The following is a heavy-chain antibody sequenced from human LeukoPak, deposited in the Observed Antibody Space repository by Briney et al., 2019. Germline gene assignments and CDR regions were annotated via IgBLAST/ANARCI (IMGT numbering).Heavy chain of an antibody. D-gene: IGHD6-13*01. CDR3: VGWQQLLFDY. CDR1: GGSISSYY. Sequence: SETLSLTCTVSGGSISSYYWSWIRQPPGKGLEWIGYDHYSGNTNYNPSLKSRVDMSVDTSKNQFSLKLISVTAADTAVYYCVGWQQLLFDYWGQGTLVTVSS. V-gene: IGHV4-59*01. CDR2: DHYSGNT. J-gene: IGHJ4*02.